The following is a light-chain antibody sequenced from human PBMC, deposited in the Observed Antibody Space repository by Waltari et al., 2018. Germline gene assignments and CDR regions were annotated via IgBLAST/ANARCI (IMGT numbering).Light chain of an antibody. Sequence: QSALTQPASVSGSPGQAIIISCTGTGSDVGGYDYVSWYQQYPGKAPRLISYDVIKRSHSLSDRFSGSTSRNSASLASSGLQCEDAAYSSSSSYARASTCVFGGGTKLTVL. V-gene: IGLV2-14*01. CDR2: DVI. J-gene: IGLJ2*01. CDR3: SSYARASTCV. CDR1: GSDVGGYDY.